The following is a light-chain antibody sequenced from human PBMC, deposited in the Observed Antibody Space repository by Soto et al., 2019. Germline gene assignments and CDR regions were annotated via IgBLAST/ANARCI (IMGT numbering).Light chain of an antibody. Sequence: EIVLTQSPGTLSLSPGEGATLSCRASQSVSANYLAWYQQEPGQAPRLLIYDASSRATGIPDRFSGSGSGTDFTLTISRLEPEDFAVYYCQQYGSSPWTFGQGTKVEIK. CDR2: DAS. CDR1: QSVSANY. V-gene: IGKV3-20*01. CDR3: QQYGSSPWT. J-gene: IGKJ1*01.